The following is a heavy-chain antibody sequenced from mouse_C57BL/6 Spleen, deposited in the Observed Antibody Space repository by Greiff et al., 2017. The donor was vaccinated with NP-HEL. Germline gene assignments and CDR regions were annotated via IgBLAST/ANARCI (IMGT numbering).Heavy chain of an antibody. V-gene: IGHV1-55*01. CDR2: IYPGSGST. CDR1: GYTFTSYW. Sequence: VQLQQPGAELVKPGASVKMSCKASGYTFTSYWITWVKQRPGQGLEWIGDIYPGSGSTNYNEKFKSKATLTVDTSSSTAYMQLSSLTSEDAAVYYCARGGRYYAMDYWGQGTSVTVSS. J-gene: IGHJ4*01. CDR3: ARGGRYYAMDY.